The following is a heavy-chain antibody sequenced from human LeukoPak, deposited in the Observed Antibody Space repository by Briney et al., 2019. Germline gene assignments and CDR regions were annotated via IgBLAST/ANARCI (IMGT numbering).Heavy chain of an antibody. V-gene: IGHV1-2*02. J-gene: IGHJ4*02. Sequence: ASVKVSCKASGYTFTSYYMHWVRQAPGQGLEWMGWINPNSGGTNYAQKFQGRVTMTRDTSISTAYMELSRLRSDDTAVYYCASGVLPGIAAAVDYWGQGTLVTVSS. D-gene: IGHD6-13*01. CDR2: INPNSGGT. CDR1: GYTFTSYY. CDR3: ASGVLPGIAAAVDY.